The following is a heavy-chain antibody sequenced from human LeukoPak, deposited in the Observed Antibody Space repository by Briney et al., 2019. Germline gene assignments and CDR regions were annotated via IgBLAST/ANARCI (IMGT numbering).Heavy chain of an antibody. CDR1: GFTFNSYG. Sequence: GRSLRLSCAASGFTFNSYGIHWVRQAPGKGLEGVAFIWYDGSNKYYADSVKGRFTISRDNSKNTLYLQMNRLRAEDTAVYYCARARTTRGFDYWGQGTLVTVSS. CDR3: ARARTTRGFDY. CDR2: IWYDGSNK. V-gene: IGHV3-33*01. D-gene: IGHD4-17*01. J-gene: IGHJ4*02.